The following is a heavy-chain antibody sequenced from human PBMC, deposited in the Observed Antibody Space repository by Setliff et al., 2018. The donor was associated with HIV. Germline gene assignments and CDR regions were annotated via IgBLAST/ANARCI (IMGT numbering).Heavy chain of an antibody. J-gene: IGHJ6*03. CDR3: ARGRTWESQYYSYYYMDV. Sequence: SETLSLTCTVSGGSINSGNNYWSWIRQSPGKGLEWIGKVSHSGTTKYNPSLKSRLSISVDTSKNQFSLNVTSMTVADTAVYYCARGRTWESQYYSYYYMDVWGKGTTVTVSS. CDR2: VSHSGTT. V-gene: IGHV4-39*07. CDR1: GGSINSGNNY. D-gene: IGHD1-26*01.